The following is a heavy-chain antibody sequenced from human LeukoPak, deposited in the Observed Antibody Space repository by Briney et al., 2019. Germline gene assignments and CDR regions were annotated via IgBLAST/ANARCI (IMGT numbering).Heavy chain of an antibody. Sequence: GGSLRLSCAASGFTFSSYSMNWVRQAPGKGLGWNSYISSTTSTIYYADSVKGRSTISRDNAKNSLYLQMNSLRAEDTAVYYCARDVTYYGADWFDPWGQGTLATVSS. D-gene: IGHD4-17*01. CDR2: ISSTTSTI. V-gene: IGHV3-48*04. CDR1: GFTFSSYS. CDR3: ARDVTYYGADWFDP. J-gene: IGHJ5*02.